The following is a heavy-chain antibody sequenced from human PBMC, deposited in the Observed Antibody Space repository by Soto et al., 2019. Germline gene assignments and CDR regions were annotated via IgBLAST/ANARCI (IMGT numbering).Heavy chain of an antibody. CDR3: ATAVGDIVVVPAAKDLPYYYYGMDV. V-gene: IGHV1-69*01. Sequence: QVQLVQSGAEVKKPGSSVKVSCRASGGTFSSYAISWVRQAPGQGLQWMGGIIPIFDTTNYAQKFQGRVTISADEYTRTAYMELTSLRSDDTAVYYSATAVGDIVVVPAAKDLPYYYYGMDVWGQGPTVTVSS. J-gene: IGHJ6*02. D-gene: IGHD2-2*01. CDR1: GGTFSSYA. CDR2: IIPIFDTT.